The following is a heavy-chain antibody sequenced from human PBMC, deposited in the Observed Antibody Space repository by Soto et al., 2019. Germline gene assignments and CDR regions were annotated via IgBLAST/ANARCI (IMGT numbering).Heavy chain of an antibody. Sequence: GGPLRLSCAASGFTFSSYGMHWVRQAPGKGLEWVAVISRDGGTKYYADSVKGRFTISRDNSRNTLFLEMNSLRGDDMAVYYCTGEVASGYWGQGTLVTVSS. CDR1: GFTFSSYG. V-gene: IGHV3-30*03. CDR3: TGEVASGY. CDR2: ISRDGGTK. D-gene: IGHD2-8*02. J-gene: IGHJ4*02.